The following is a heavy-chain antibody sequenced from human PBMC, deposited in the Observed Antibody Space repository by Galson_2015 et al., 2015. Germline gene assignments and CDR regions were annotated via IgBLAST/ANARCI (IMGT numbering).Heavy chain of an antibody. CDR1: GYTFTNYY. Sequence: SVKVSCKASGYTFTNYYIHWVRQAPGQGLEWMGIINPSGGDTNYAQKFQGRVTMTRDTSTSTVYMEVSSLRSEDTAVYFCARGSSRVTTSGHYYYGMDVWGQGTTVTVSS. CDR2: INPSGGDT. CDR3: ARGSSRVTTSGHYYYGMDV. J-gene: IGHJ6*02. D-gene: IGHD4-17*01. V-gene: IGHV1-46*01.